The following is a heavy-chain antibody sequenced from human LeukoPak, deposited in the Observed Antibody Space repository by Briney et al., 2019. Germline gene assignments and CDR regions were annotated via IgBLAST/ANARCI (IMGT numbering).Heavy chain of an antibody. Sequence: GGSLRLSCAASGFTFSSYSMNWVRQAPGKGLEWVSSISRSSSYKYYADSVKGRFTISRDNSKNTLYLQMNSLRAEDTAVYYCARGGITVATPMGDAFDIWGQGTMVTVSS. CDR3: ARGGITVATPMGDAFDI. D-gene: IGHD6-19*01. CDR2: ISRSSSYK. J-gene: IGHJ3*02. CDR1: GFTFSSYS. V-gene: IGHV3-21*01.